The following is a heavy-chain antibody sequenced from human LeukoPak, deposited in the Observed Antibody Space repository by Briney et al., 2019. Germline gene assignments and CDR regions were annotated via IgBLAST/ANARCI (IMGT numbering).Heavy chain of an antibody. V-gene: IGHV4-4*02. D-gene: IGHD6-19*01. CDR2: IYYSGST. Sequence: PSETLSLTCAVSGGSISSSNWWSWVRQPPGKGLEWIGYIYYSGSTNYNPSLKSRVTISVDTSKNQFSLKLSSVTAADTAVYYCARSLAVAGKVDYWGQGTLVTVSS. J-gene: IGHJ4*02. CDR1: GGSISSSNW. CDR3: ARSLAVAGKVDY.